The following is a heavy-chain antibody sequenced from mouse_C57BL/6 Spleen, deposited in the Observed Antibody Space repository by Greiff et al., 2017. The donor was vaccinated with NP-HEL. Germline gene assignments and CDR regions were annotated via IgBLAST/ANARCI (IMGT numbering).Heavy chain of an antibody. CDR1: GYSFTDYN. V-gene: IGHV1-39*01. J-gene: IGHJ3*01. Sequence: VQLKQSGPELVKPGASVKISCKASGYSFTDYNMNWVKQSTGKSLEWIGVINPNSGTTSYNQKFKGQATLTVDQSSSTAYMQLHSLTSEDSAVYDGASSPYYSNYVAFAYWGQGTLVTVSA. CDR3: ASSPYYSNYVAFAY. CDR2: INPNSGTT. D-gene: IGHD2-5*01.